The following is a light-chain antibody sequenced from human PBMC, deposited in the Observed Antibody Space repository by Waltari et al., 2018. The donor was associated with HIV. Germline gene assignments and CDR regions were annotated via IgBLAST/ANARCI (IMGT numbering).Light chain of an antibody. CDR2: DVS. Sequence: QSALTQPRSVSGSPGQSVTISCTGTSSDVGGYNYVSWYQHHPGKAPKLMIYDVSRRPAGVPEQLYGCKYGHRASLAISGVQGEDEADYYGCSYAGGYTLGFGGGTTLTVL. CDR3: CSYAGGYTLG. J-gene: IGLJ2*01. CDR1: SSDVGGYNY. V-gene: IGLV2-11*01.